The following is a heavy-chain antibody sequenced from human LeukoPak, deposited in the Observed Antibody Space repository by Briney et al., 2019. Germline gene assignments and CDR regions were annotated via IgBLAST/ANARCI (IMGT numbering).Heavy chain of an antibody. Sequence: ASVKVSCRASGYTFIAYYMHWVRQAPGQGLEWMGWINPSSGGTNYAQKFQGRVTMTRDTSISTAYMELSELRSDDTAVYYCAGQKDPRPIDYWGQGTLITVSS. CDR2: INPSSGGT. CDR1: GYTFIAYY. J-gene: IGHJ4*02. CDR3: AGQKDPRPIDY. V-gene: IGHV1-2*02.